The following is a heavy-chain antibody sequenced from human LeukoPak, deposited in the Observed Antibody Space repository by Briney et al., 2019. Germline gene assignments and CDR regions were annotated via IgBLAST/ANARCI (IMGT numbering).Heavy chain of an antibody. Sequence: GGSLRLSCAASGFTFSSYSMNWVRQAPGKGLEWVSSISSSSSYIYYADSVKGRFTISRDNAKNSLYLQMNSLRAEDTAVYYCARDPADYYGSGRPAGDYWGQGTLVNGSS. V-gene: IGHV3-21*01. D-gene: IGHD3-10*01. CDR2: ISSSSSYI. J-gene: IGHJ4*02. CDR3: ARDPADYYGSGRPAGDY. CDR1: GFTFSSYS.